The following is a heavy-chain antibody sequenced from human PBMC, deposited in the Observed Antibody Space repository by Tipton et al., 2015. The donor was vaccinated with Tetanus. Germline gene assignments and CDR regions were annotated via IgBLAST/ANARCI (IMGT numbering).Heavy chain of an antibody. CDR2: IKQDGSEK. CDR3: VAGGGYYGG. J-gene: IGHJ4*02. D-gene: IGHD1-26*01. CDR1: GFTFTDYW. V-gene: IGHV3-7*01. Sequence: SLRLSCAASGFTFTDYWMSWVRQAPGKGLEWVANIKQDGSEKYCVDSVKGRFTISRDNAKNSLHLQMNDLRAEDTALYYCVAGGGYYGGWGQGTLVTVSS.